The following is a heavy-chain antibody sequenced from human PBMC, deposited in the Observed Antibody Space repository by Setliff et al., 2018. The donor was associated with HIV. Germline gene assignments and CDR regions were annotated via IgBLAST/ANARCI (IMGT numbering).Heavy chain of an antibody. CDR3: ARSYGPIPFDY. J-gene: IGHJ4*02. CDR1: GYTFTGYY. V-gene: IGHV1-2*02. D-gene: IGHD3-10*01. Sequence: ASVKVSCKASGYTFTGYYMHWVRQAPGQGLEWMGWINPNSGGTNYAQEFQGRVTMTRDTSISTAYMELSRLRSDDTAVYYCARSYGPIPFDYWGQGTLVTVSS. CDR2: INPNSGGT.